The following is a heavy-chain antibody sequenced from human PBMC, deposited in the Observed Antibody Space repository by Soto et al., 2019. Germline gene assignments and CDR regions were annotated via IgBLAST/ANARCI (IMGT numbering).Heavy chain of an antibody. CDR2: IYYSVST. D-gene: IGHD3-10*01. V-gene: IGHV4-30-4*01. CDR1: GGSISSGDYY. Sequence: PSETLSLTCTVSGGSISSGDYYWSWIRQPPGKGKEWIGYIYYSVSTYYNPSLKSRVTISVDTSKNQFSLKLSSVTAADTAVYYCAREEAMVRGPFDYWGQGTLVTVSS. CDR3: AREEAMVRGPFDY. J-gene: IGHJ4*02.